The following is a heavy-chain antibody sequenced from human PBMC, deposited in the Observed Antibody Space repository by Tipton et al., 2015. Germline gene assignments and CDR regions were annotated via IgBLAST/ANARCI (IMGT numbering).Heavy chain of an antibody. CDR3: ATGRSIAARPFDY. D-gene: IGHD6-6*01. CDR2: IYNSGST. Sequence: TLSLTCTVSGGSISNYYWGWIRQPPGKGLEWIGYIYNSGSTNYNPSLKSRVTISVDTSKNQLSLKLSSVTAADTAVYYCATGRSIAARPFDYWGQGTLVTVSS. J-gene: IGHJ4*02. CDR1: GGSISNYY. V-gene: IGHV4-4*09.